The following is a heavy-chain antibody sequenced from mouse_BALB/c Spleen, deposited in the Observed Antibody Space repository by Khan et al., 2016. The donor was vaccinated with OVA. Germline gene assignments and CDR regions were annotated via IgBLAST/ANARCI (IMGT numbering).Heavy chain of an antibody. CDR1: GYTFTSYW. Sequence: QVQLQQPGAELVRPGASVKLSCEASGYTFTSYWMNWVKQSPEQGLEWIGRIDPYDSETHSNQNLKDKALLTVDKLSITAYMQLSSLTSEDSAVYDCARNPFAYWGQGTLVTVSA. V-gene: IGHV1-52*01. J-gene: IGHJ3*01. CDR2: IDPYDSET. CDR3: ARNPFAY.